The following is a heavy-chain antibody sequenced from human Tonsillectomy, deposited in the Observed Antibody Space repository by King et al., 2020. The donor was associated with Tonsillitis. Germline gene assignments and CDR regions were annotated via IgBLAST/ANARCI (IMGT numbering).Heavy chain of an antibody. V-gene: IGHV1-69*01. Sequence: VQLVESGSEVKKPGSSVKVSCKASGGTFSSYAISWVRQAPGQGLEWMGGIIPIFATANYAQKFQGRVTITADESTSTAYMELSSLRSEDTAVYYCARVLRNLFGGDCYSPYYYGMDVWGQGTTVTVSS. CDR3: ARVLRNLFGGDCYSPYYYGMDV. J-gene: IGHJ6*02. D-gene: IGHD2-21*02. CDR2: IIPIFATA. CDR1: GGTFSSYA.